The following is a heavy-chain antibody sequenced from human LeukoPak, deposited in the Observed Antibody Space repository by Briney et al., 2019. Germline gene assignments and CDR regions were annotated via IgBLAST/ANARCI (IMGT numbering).Heavy chain of an antibody. CDR3: ASRGGYSNPLEY. V-gene: IGHV3-7*05. Sequence: GGSLRLSCAASGFTFSSYWMSWVRQAPGKGLEWVANIKPEGTEKNYVDSVKGRFTISRDNARNSLYLQMNSLRAEDTAVCYCASRGGYSNPLEYWGQGTLVTVS. CDR2: IKPEGTEK. J-gene: IGHJ4*02. D-gene: IGHD4-11*01. CDR1: GFTFSSYW.